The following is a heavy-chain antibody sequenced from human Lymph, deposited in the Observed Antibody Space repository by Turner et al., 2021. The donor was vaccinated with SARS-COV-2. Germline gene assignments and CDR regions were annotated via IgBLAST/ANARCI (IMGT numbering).Heavy chain of an antibody. D-gene: IGHD1-26*01. CDR3: ARMGSSSWYFDY. Sequence: LQLVESGGGLVQHGGSLRLSCAASGFTFSYYWMSWVRQAPGKGLEWVANIKQDGSEKYYGDSVKGRFTISRDNAKNSLFLQMNSLRAEDTAVYYCARMGSSSWYFDYWGQGTLVTVSS. CDR2: IKQDGSEK. CDR1: GFTFSYYW. V-gene: IGHV3-7*01. J-gene: IGHJ4*02.